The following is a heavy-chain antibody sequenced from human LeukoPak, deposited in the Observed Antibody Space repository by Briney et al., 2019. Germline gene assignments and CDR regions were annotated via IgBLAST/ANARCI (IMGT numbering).Heavy chain of an antibody. CDR3: ARVVLHAFDI. V-gene: IGHV4-31*03. CDR1: GGSISSGGYY. D-gene: IGHD2/OR15-2a*01. Sequence: SQTLSLTCTVSGGSISSGGYYWSWIRQHPGKGLEWIGYIYYSGSTYYNPSLKSRVTISVDTSKNQFSLKLSSVTAADTTVYYCARVVLHAFDIWGQGTMVTVSS. CDR2: IYYSGST. J-gene: IGHJ3*02.